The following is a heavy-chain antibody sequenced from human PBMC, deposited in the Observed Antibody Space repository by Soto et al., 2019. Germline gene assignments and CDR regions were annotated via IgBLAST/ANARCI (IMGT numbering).Heavy chain of an antibody. V-gene: IGHV1-8*01. CDR3: ARDPVRANWFDP. CDR1: GYTFTSYD. Sequence: ASVKVSCKASGYTFTSYDIHWVRQATGQGLEWMGWMNPNSGNTGYAQKFQGRVTMTRNTSISTAYMELSSLRSEDTAVYYCARDPVRANWFDPWGQGTLVTVSS. CDR2: MNPNSGNT. J-gene: IGHJ5*02.